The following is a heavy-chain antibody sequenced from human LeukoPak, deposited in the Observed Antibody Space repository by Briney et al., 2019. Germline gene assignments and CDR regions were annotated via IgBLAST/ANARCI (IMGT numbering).Heavy chain of an antibody. CDR2: IYYSGST. CDR1: GGSISGYY. Sequence: SETLSLTCTVSGGSISGYYWSWIRQPPGKGLEWIGYIYYSGSTNYNPSLKSRVTISVDTSKNQFSLKLSSVTAADTAVYYCARSDAFDIWGQGTMVTVSS. V-gene: IGHV4-59*01. J-gene: IGHJ3*02. CDR3: ARSDAFDI.